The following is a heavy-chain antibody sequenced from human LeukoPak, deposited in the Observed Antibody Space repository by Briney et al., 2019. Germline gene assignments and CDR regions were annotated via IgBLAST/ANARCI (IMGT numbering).Heavy chain of an antibody. Sequence: GGSLRLSCAASGFTFSSYDMHWVRQAPGKGLEWVAVISYDGSNKYYADSVKGRFTISRDNSKNTLYLQMNSLRAEDTAVYYCAKDRQWLVFFYGMDVWGKGTTVTVSS. J-gene: IGHJ6*04. CDR3: AKDRQWLVFFYGMDV. CDR2: ISYDGSNK. D-gene: IGHD6-19*01. CDR1: GFTFSSYD. V-gene: IGHV3-30*18.